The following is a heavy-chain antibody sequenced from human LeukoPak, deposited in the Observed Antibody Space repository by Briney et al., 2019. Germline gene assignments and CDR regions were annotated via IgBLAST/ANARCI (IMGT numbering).Heavy chain of an antibody. CDR1: GFTFSSYS. Sequence: GGSLRLSCAASGFTFSSYSMNWVRQAPGKGLEWVSSISSSSSYIYYADSVKGRFTISRDNAKNSLYLQMNSLRAEDTAVYYCASLRDSSIAARMRRLSSNAFDTWGQGTMVTVSS. CDR2: ISSSSSYI. CDR3: ASLRDSSIAARMRRLSSNAFDT. J-gene: IGHJ3*02. D-gene: IGHD6-6*01. V-gene: IGHV3-21*01.